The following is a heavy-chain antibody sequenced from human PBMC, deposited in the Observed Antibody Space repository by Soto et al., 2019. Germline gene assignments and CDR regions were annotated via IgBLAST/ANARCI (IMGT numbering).Heavy chain of an antibody. CDR1: GFTFSSYA. V-gene: IGHV3-30-3*01. J-gene: IGHJ6*02. CDR3: ARGDREGGNPFSGYYYYYGMDV. CDR2: ISYDGSNK. D-gene: IGHD2-15*01. Sequence: GGSLRLSCAASGFTFSSYAMHWVRQAPGKGLEWVAVISYDGSNKYYADSVKGRFTISRDNSKNTLYLQMNSLRAEDTAVYYCARGDREGGNPFSGYYYYYGMDVWGQGTTVNVSS.